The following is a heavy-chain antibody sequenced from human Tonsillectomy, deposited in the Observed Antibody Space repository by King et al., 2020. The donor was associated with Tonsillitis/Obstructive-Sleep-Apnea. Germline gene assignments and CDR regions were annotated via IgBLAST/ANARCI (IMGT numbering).Heavy chain of an antibody. CDR2: INPNSGGT. Sequence: QLVQSGAEVKKPGASVKVSCKASGYTFTGYYMHWVRQAPGQGLEWMGWINPNSGGTKYAQKFQGWVTMTRDTSISTAYMELSRLRSDDTAVYYCARGEVVVASYYCDYWGQGTLVTVSS. D-gene: IGHD2-15*01. CDR3: ARGEVVVASYYCDY. V-gene: IGHV1-2*04. J-gene: IGHJ4*02. CDR1: GYTFTGYY.